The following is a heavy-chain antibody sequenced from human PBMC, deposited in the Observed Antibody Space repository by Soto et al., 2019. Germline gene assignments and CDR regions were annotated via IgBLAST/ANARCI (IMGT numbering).Heavy chain of an antibody. CDR2: ISSDGDKK. Sequence: QAGGSLRLSCAASGFTFSTYPMHWVRQAPGKGLEWVAVISSDGDKKYYADSVKGRLTISRDNSKNALYLEMNNVRGGDTAVFYCARGGNKPRWYYFDYWGQGVRVTVSS. J-gene: IGHJ4*02. CDR3: ARGGNKPRWYYFDY. D-gene: IGHD2-8*01. V-gene: IGHV3-30*16. CDR1: GFTFSTYP.